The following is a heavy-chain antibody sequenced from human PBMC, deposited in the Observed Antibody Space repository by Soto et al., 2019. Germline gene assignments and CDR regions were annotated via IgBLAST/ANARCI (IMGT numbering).Heavy chain of an antibody. CDR2: FSYRAIT. V-gene: IGHV4-61*06. Sequence: RIRKHPGKGLEWIGYFSYRAITKYNPSLKSRVTISADTSKNQFSLKLTSATAADTAVYYCVSGDDFYFTFWGHGTLVTVSS. J-gene: IGHJ4*01. D-gene: IGHD3-16*01. CDR3: VSGDDFYFTF.